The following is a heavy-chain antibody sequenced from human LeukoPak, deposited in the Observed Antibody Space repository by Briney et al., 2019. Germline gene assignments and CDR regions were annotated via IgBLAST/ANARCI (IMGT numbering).Heavy chain of an antibody. Sequence: GESLKIFCKGSGYSFSSYWINWVRQMPGKGLEWMGRIDPSDSYTNHNPSFQGHVTISADKSISTAYLQWSSLMASDTAMYYCARHTISDYWGQGTQVTVSS. CDR2: IDPSDSYT. V-gene: IGHV5-10-1*01. J-gene: IGHJ4*02. D-gene: IGHD3-10*01. CDR3: ARHTISDY. CDR1: GYSFSSYW.